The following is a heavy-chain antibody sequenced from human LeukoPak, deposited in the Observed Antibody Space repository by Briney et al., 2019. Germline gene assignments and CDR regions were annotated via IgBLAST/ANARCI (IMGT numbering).Heavy chain of an antibody. J-gene: IGHJ4*02. CDR2: IWNDGSNK. CDR3: VGGYQDF. D-gene: IGHD2-2*01. Sequence: PGRSLRLSCAASGFTFSSYGMRWVRQAPGKGPEWVAVIWNDGSNKYYADSVKGRFTISRDNSKNTLYLQMNSLRAEDTAVYYCVGGYQDFWGQGTLVTVSS. CDR1: GFTFSSYG. V-gene: IGHV3-33*01.